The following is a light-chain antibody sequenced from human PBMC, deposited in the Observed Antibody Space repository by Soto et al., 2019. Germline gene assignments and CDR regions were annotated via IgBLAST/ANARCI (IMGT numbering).Light chain of an antibody. Sequence: QSALTQPASVSGSPGQSITISCTGTSSDVGGYKYVSWYQQHPGKAPKLMIFEVNDRPSGVSNRFSGSKSGNTASLTISGLQAEDEADYYCSSYTSSNTLVFGGGTNLTVL. V-gene: IGLV2-14*01. J-gene: IGLJ2*01. CDR1: SSDVGGYKY. CDR2: EVN. CDR3: SSYTSSNTLV.